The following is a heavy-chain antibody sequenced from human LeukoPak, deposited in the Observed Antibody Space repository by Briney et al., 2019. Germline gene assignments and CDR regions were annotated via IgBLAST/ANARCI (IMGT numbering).Heavy chain of an antibody. CDR1: GHTFTGYY. CDR3: ARDLQWPDAFDI. D-gene: IGHD6-19*01. CDR2: INPHSGGT. V-gene: IGHV1-2*02. Sequence: ASVKVSCKASGHTFTGYYMHWVRQAPGQGLEWMGWINPHSGGTNYAQKVQGRVTMTRDTSISTAYMELSRLRSDDTAVYYCARDLQWPDAFDIWGQGTMVTVSS. J-gene: IGHJ3*02.